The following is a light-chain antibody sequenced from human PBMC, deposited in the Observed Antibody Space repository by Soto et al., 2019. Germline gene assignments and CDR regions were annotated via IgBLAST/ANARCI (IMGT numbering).Light chain of an antibody. V-gene: IGKV3-11*01. CDR2: DAS. CDR3: QQRSDWPST. CDR1: QSVSSY. J-gene: IGKJ4*01. Sequence: EIVLTQSPATPSLSPGERATLSCRASQSVSSYLVWYQQKPGQVPRLLIYDASNRATGIPARFGGSGSGTDFTLTISGLEPEDSAVYYCQQRSDWPSTFGGGTKVEIK.